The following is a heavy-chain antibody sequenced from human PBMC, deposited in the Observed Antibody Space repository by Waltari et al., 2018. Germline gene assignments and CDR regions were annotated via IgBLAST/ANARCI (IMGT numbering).Heavy chain of an antibody. CDR2: ISWNSGTI. J-gene: IGHJ5*02. V-gene: IGHV3-9*01. Sequence: EVQLVESGGGLVQHGRSLRLSCAASGFTFGDYAMHWVRTAPGKGLEWVSGISWNSGTIGYADSVKGRFTISRDNAKNSLYLQMNSLRAEDAALYYCAKDVGSTVTNNWVDTWGQGTLVTVSS. CDR3: AKDVGSTVTNNWVDT. CDR1: GFTFGDYA. D-gene: IGHD4-17*01.